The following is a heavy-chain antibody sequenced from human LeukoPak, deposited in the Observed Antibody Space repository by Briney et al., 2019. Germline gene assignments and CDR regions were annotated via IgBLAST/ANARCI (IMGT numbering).Heavy chain of an antibody. CDR2: ISSSGTTI. J-gene: IGHJ5*01. CDR3: ARESNYYDSSGYYADS. V-gene: IGHV3-11*04. CDR1: GFTFSDYY. D-gene: IGHD3-22*01. Sequence: PGGSLRLSCAASGFTFSDYYMSWIRQAPGKGLEWVSYISSSGTTIYYADSVKGRFTISRDNAKKSLYLQMNSLRAEDTAVYYCARESNYYDSSGYYADSWGQGTLVTVSS.